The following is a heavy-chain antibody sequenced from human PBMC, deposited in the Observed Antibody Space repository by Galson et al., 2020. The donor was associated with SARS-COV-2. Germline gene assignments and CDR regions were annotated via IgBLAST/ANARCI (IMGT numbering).Heavy chain of an antibody. CDR2: ISYDGSNK. J-gene: IGHJ6*02. Sequence: GESLTISCAASGFTFSSYAMHWFRQAPGKGLEWVAVISYDGSNKYYADSVKGRFTISRDNSKNTLYLQMNSLRAEDTAVYYCASDPSDITMVRRDDYYSYDMGVWGQGTTDTVSS. V-gene: IGHV3-30*04. CDR1: GFTFSSYA. D-gene: IGHD3-10*01. CDR3: ASDPSDITMVRRDDYYSYDMGV.